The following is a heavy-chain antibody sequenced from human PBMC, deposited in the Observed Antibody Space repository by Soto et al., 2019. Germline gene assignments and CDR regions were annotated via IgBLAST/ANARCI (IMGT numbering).Heavy chain of an antibody. V-gene: IGHV1-2*04. J-gene: IGHJ5*02. CDR2: INPNSGGT. CDR3: ARGPLYYDSSGYPYHNWFDP. CDR1: GYTFTGYY. D-gene: IGHD3-22*01. Sequence: ASVKVSCKASGYTFTGYYMHWVRQAPGQGLEWMGWINPNSGGTNYAQKFQGWVTMTRDTSISTAYMELSRLRSDDTAVYYCARGPLYYDSSGYPYHNWFDPWGQGTLVTVSS.